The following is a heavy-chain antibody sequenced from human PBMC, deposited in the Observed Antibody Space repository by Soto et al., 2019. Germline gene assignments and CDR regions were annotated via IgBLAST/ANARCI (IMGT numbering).Heavy chain of an antibody. V-gene: IGHV4-59*01. CDR1: GGSISSYY. CDR3: PRVPSYGDYNFDY. Sequence: SETLSLTCTVSGGSISSYYWSWIRQPPGKGLEWIGYIYYSGSTNYNPSLKSRVTISVDTSKNQFSLKLSSVPAADPAVYYWPRVPSYGDYNFDYWGRGTLVTVSS. J-gene: IGHJ4*02. CDR2: IYYSGST. D-gene: IGHD4-17*01.